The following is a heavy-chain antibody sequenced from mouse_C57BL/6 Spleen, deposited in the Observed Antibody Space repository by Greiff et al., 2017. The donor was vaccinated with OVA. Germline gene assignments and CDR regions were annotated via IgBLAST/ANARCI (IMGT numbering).Heavy chain of an antibody. Sequence: QVQLQQPGAELEKPGASVKLSCKASGYTFTSYWMHWVKQRPGQGLEWIGMIHPYSGSSNYNEKFKNKAALTVDKSSSTAYMQLSSLTSEDSAVYYCARSRPNWDYWGQGTTLTVSS. V-gene: IGHV1-64*01. CDR1: GYTFTSYW. CDR3: ARSRPNWDY. J-gene: IGHJ2*01. CDR2: IHPYSGSS. D-gene: IGHD4-1*01.